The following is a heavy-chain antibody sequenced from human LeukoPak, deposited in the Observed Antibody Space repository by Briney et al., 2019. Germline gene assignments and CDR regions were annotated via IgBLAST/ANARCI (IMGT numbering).Heavy chain of an antibody. CDR3: ARGLYYYDSSGYYYGENYGMDV. V-gene: IGHV3-74*01. D-gene: IGHD3-22*01. Sequence: GGSLRLSCAASGFTFSSYWMHWVRHAPGKGLVWVSRVNSDVSSTIYADSVKGRFTISRDNAKNTVYLQMNSLRAEDTAVYYCARGLYYYDSSGYYYGENYGMDVWGQGTTVTVSS. J-gene: IGHJ6*02. CDR2: VNSDVSST. CDR1: GFTFSSYW.